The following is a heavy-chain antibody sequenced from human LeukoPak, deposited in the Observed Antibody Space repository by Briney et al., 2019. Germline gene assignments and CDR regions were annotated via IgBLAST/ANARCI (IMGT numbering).Heavy chain of an antibody. J-gene: IGHJ4*02. CDR2: INPNSGGT. CDR3: ARDRREYYDSRGGYFDY. CDR1: GYTFTGYY. D-gene: IGHD3-22*01. Sequence: ASVKVSCKASGYTFTGYYMHWVRQAPGQGLEGMGWINPNSGGTNYAQEFQGRVTMTRDTSISTAYMELSRLRSDDTAVYYCARDRREYYDSRGGYFDYWGQGTLVTVSS. V-gene: IGHV1-2*02.